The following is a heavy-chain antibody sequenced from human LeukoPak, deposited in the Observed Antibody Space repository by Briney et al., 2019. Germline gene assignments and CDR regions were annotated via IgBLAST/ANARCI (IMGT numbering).Heavy chain of an antibody. CDR1: GGSISSSSYY. J-gene: IGHJ3*02. Sequence: SETLSLTCTVSGGSISSSSYYWGWIRQPPGKGLEWIGSIYYSGSTYYNPSLKSRVTISVDTSKNQFSLKLSSVTAADTAIYYCARMRLLWIAAPGTGALDIWGQGTMVTVYS. V-gene: IGHV4-39*07. CDR2: IYYSGST. CDR3: ARMRLLWIAAPGTGALDI. D-gene: IGHD6-13*01.